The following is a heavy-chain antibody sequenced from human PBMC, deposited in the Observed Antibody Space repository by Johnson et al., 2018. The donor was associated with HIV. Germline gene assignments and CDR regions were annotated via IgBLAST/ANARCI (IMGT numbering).Heavy chain of an antibody. J-gene: IGHJ3*02. D-gene: IGHD2-15*01. CDR2: ISYDGSNK. V-gene: IGHV3-30-3*01. CDR3: AKDRSGGALGAFDI. Sequence: QVQLVESGGGVVQPGRSLRLSCAASGFTFSSYAMHWVRQAPGKGLEWVAVISYDGSNKYYADSVKARFPISRENSKNTLYLQMNRLRGEDTALYYCAKDRSGGALGAFDIWGNGTMVTVSS. CDR1: GFTFSSYA.